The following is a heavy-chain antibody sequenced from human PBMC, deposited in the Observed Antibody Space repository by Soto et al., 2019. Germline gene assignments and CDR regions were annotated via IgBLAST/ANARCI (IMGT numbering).Heavy chain of an antibody. V-gene: IGHV4-30-4*01. CDR2: IYYSGST. CDR1: GGSINSGDYY. J-gene: IGHJ4*02. Sequence: LSLTCSVSGGSINSGDYYWSWIRQSPGKGLEWIGYIYYSGSTYYNPSLKSRSTISIDTSKNQFFLDVDSVTAADTAVYYCARLYTGYEAFDYWGQGTLVTVSS. CDR3: ARLYTGYEAFDY. D-gene: IGHD5-12*01.